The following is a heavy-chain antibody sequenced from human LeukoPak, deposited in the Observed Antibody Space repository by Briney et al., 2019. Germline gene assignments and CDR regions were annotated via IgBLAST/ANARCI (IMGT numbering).Heavy chain of an antibody. J-gene: IGHJ4*02. Sequence: SETLSLTCTVSGGSISSYYWSWILQPPGKGLEWIGYIYYSGSTNYNPSLKSRVTISVDTSKNQFSLKLSSVTAADTAVYYCARGLRITMVRGVIGPLDYWGQGTLVTVSS. CDR2: IYYSGST. CDR1: GGSISSYY. CDR3: ARGLRITMVRGVIGPLDY. V-gene: IGHV4-59*01. D-gene: IGHD3-10*01.